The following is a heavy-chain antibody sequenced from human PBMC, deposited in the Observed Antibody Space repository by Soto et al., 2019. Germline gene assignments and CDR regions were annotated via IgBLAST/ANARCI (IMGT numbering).Heavy chain of an antibody. CDR2: IYYSGST. J-gene: IGHJ5*02. Sequence: SETLSLTCTVSGVSISSDYWSWIRQPPGKGLEWIGTIYYSGSTHYNPSFKSRLTITKDTSKNQVVLTMTNMDPVDTATYYCAHSLIGYHYDSSGSNWFDPWGQGTLVTVSS. D-gene: IGHD3-22*01. V-gene: IGHV4-59*01. CDR1: GVSISSDY. CDR3: AHSLIGYHYDSSGSNWFDP.